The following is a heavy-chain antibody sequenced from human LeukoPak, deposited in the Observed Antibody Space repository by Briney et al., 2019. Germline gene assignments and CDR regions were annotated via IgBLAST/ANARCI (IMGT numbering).Heavy chain of an antibody. Sequence: SETLSLTCTVSGGSMRNFYWIWIRQPPGRGRECMGSIYYSGATNSNPSLKSRVTVSLNTSKNQFSLKVPSVTALDTAVYYCAKHSPQVGFVYFSDSWGQGPLVTVSS. J-gene: IGHJ4*02. CDR2: IYYSGAT. D-gene: IGHD1-26*01. CDR3: AKHSPQVGFVYFSDS. CDR1: GGSMRNFY. V-gene: IGHV4-59*08.